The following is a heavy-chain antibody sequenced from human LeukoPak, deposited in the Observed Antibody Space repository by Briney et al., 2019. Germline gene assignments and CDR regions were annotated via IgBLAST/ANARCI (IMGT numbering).Heavy chain of an antibody. CDR2: INHSGST. V-gene: IGHV4-34*01. J-gene: IGHJ4*02. CDR3: ARFGSSSSRDY. Sequence: SETLSLTCAVYGGSFSGYYWSWIRQPPGKGLEWIGEINHSGSTNYNPSLKSRVTISVDTSKNQFSLKLSSVPAADTAVYYCARFGSSSSRDYWGQGTLVTVSS. CDR1: GGSFSGYY. D-gene: IGHD6-6*01.